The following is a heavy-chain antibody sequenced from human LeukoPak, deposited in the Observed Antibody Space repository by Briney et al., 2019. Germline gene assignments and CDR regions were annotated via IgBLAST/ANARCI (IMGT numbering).Heavy chain of an antibody. V-gene: IGHV3-11*01. D-gene: IGHD3-16*01. Sequence: GGSLRLSCAASGFTFSDYYMTWIRQAPGKGLEWVSYISNSGTTMYYADSVTGRFTISRDNAKNSLYLQMNRLRAEDTAVYYCAGRGDYFDYWGQGTLVTVSS. CDR1: GFTFSDYY. J-gene: IGHJ4*02. CDR3: AGRGDYFDY. CDR2: ISNSGTTM.